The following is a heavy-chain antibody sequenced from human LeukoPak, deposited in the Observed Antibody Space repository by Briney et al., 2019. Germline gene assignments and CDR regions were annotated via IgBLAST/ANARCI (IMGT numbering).Heavy chain of an antibody. D-gene: IGHD3-22*01. CDR3: ARELVGYYDSSGYYYPNWFDP. J-gene: IGHJ5*02. CDR1: GGSISSYY. V-gene: IGHV4-4*07. CDR2: IYTSGST. Sequence: SETLSLTCTVSGGSISSYYWSWIRQPAGKGLEWIGRIYTSGSTNYNPSLKSRVTMSVDTSKNQFSLKLSSVTAADTAVYYCARELVGYYDSSGYYYPNWFDPWGQGTLVTVSS.